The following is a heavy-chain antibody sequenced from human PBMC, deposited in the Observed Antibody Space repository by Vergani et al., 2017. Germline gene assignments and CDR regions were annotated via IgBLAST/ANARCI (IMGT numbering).Heavy chain of an antibody. Sequence: QVQLVESGGGVVQPGRSLRLSCAASGFTFSSYGMHWVRQAPGKGLEWVAVISYDGSNKYYADSVKGRFTISRDNSKNTLYLQMNSLRAEDTAVYYCARDSVAARGWFDPWGQGTLVTVSS. D-gene: IGHD6-6*01. CDR3: ARDSVAARGWFDP. J-gene: IGHJ5*02. V-gene: IGHV3-30*03. CDR2: ISYDGSNK. CDR1: GFTFSSYG.